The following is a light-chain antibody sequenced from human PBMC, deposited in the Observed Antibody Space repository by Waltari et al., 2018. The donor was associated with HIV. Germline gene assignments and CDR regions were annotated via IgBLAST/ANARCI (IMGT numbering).Light chain of an antibody. Sequence: QSALTQPPSASGTHGQRVTISCSGSSSNIGRNYVHWYLEIPGTAPKLHNYRNNQQPSVVPDRFSGSNSDTSASLAISGLRSEDEADYYCASWDYSLSVVFGGGTKLTVL. CDR3: ASWDYSLSVV. V-gene: IGLV1-47*01. CDR1: SSNIGRNY. CDR2: RNN. J-gene: IGLJ2*01.